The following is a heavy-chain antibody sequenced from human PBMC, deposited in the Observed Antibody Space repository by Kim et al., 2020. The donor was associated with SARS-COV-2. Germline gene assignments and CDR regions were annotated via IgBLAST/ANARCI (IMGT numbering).Heavy chain of an antibody. V-gene: IGHV1-24*01. J-gene: IGHJ2*01. CDR3: ATYFHWDLSRYFDL. D-gene: IGHD1-26*01. Sequence: AQKFQGRVTMTEDTSTDTAYMELSSLRSEDTAVYYCATYFHWDLSRYFDLWGRGTLVTVSS.